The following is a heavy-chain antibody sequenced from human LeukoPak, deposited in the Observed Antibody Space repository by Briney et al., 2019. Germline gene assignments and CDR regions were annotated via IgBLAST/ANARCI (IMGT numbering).Heavy chain of an antibody. J-gene: IGHJ4*02. Sequence: ASVKVSCKASRYTFTDYYIHWVRQATGQGLEWMGWINPSSGGTNYAQKFQGRVTMTRDTSISTAYMELSRLRSDDTAMYYCAREEDCGSDCYSIGDYWGQGTLVTVSS. CDR1: RYTFTDYY. CDR2: INPSSGGT. CDR3: AREEDCGSDCYSIGDY. D-gene: IGHD2-21*02. V-gene: IGHV1-2*02.